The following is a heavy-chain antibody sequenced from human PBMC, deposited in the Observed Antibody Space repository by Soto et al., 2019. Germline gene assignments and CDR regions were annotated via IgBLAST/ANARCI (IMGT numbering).Heavy chain of an antibody. CDR3: ARQAAPYNWFDP. Sequence: GESLKISCNGSGYNFAAYSIGLALQMPGKGLEWMGLIYPGDSDTRYSPSFQGQVTISVDKSISIAYLQWSSLKASDTAMYYCARQAAPYNWFDPWGQGTLVTVSS. J-gene: IGHJ5*02. CDR2: IYPGDSDT. D-gene: IGHD6-13*01. V-gene: IGHV5-51*01. CDR1: GYNFAAYS.